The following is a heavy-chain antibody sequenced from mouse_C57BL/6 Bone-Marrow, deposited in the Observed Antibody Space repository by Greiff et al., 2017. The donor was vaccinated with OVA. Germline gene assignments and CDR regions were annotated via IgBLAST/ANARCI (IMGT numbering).Heavy chain of an antibody. Sequence: QVQLQQSGAELVRPGASVTLSCKASGYTFTDYEMHWVKQTPVHGLEWIGAIDPETGGTAYNQKFKGKAILTADKSSSTAYMELRILTSEDSAVYYCTRDCSNYYDMDYWGQGASVTVSS. CDR3: TRDCSNYYDMDY. CDR1: GYTFTDYE. J-gene: IGHJ4*01. V-gene: IGHV1-15*01. CDR2: IDPETGGT. D-gene: IGHD2-5*01.